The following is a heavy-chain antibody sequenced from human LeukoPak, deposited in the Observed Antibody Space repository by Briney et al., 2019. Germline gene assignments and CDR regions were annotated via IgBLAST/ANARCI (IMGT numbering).Heavy chain of an antibody. CDR3: AREARRRSYSKSEVVWFDP. D-gene: IGHD4-11*01. V-gene: IGHV3-30-3*01. J-gene: IGHJ5*02. CDR1: GFTFSSYA. CDR2: ISYDGSNK. Sequence: GGSLRLSCAASGFTFSSYAMHCVRQAPGKGLERVAVISYDGSNKYYADTVKGRFTISRDNSKNTLYLQMNRLRAEDTAVYYCAREARRRSYSKSEVVWFDPWGQGTLVTVSS.